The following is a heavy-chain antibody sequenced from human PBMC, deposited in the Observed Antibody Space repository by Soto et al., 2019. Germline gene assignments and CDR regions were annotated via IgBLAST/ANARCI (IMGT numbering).Heavy chain of an antibody. CDR1: VFTFSSYS. CDR3: ARDTIVLMVYAQALDY. J-gene: IGHJ4*02. CDR2: ISSSSSYI. D-gene: IGHD2-8*01. Sequence: NPGGSLRLSCAASVFTFSSYSMNWVRQAPGKGLEWVSSISSSSSYIYYADSVEGRFTISRDNAKNSLYLQMNSLRAEDTAVYYCARDTIVLMVYAQALDYWGQGTLVTVSS. V-gene: IGHV3-21*01.